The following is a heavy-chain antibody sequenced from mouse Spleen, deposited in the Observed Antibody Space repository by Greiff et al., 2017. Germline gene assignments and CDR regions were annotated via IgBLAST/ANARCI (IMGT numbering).Heavy chain of an antibody. V-gene: IGHV1-4*01. D-gene: IGHD1-1*01. CDR1: GYTFTSYT. J-gene: IGHJ4*01. Sequence: QVQLQQSGAELARPGASVKMSCKASGYTFTSYTMHWVKQRPGQGLEWIGYINPSSGYTKYNQKFKDKATLTADKSSSTAYMQLSSLTSEDSAVYYCARADYGSSYGAMDYWGQGTSVTVSS. CDR2: INPSSGYT. CDR3: ARADYGSSYGAMDY.